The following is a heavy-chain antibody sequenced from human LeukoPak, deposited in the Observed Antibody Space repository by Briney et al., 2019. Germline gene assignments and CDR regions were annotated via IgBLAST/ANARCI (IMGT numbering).Heavy chain of an antibody. CDR1: GYTFTTYG. D-gene: IGHD3-16*01. Sequence: ASVKVSCKTSGYTFTTYGISWVRQAPGQGLEWMGWSSPNNGNRNYAQKFQGRVTMTTDTSTATAYMELRSLRSDDTAVYYCARDNDSRDPPHFDYWGQGTLVTVSS. CDR2: SSPNNGNR. CDR3: ARDNDSRDPPHFDY. V-gene: IGHV1-18*01. J-gene: IGHJ4*02.